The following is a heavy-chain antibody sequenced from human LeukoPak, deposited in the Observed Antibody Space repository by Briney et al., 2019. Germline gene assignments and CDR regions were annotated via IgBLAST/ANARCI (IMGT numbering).Heavy chain of an antibody. J-gene: IGHJ4*02. D-gene: IGHD6-13*01. CDR2: IYYGGST. V-gene: IGHV4-39*01. CDR3: ARKIKASSWYPFDY. CDR1: GGSISSSSYY. Sequence: SETLSLTCTVSGGSISSSSYYWGWLRQPPGLGLVGIVGIYYGGSTYYYLSLQIRVTLSVSTSKIQFSLKLSSVTAADTALYSYARKIKASSWYPFDYWGQGTLVTVSS.